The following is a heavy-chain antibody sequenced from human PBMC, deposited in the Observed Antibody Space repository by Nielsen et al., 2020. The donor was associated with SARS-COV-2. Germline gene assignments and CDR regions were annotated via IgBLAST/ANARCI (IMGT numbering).Heavy chain of an antibody. CDR3: ARLGTAAGLDY. J-gene: IGHJ4*02. V-gene: IGHV3-30*01. D-gene: IGHD6-13*01. Sequence: DSVKGRFTISRDNFKNTLYLQMNSLRTEDTAVYYCARLGTAAGLDYWGQGTLVTVSS.